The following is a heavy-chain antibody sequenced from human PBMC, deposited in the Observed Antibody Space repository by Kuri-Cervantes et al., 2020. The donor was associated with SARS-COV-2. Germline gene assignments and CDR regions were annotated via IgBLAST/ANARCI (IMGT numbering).Heavy chain of an antibody. CDR1: GFTFSSYW. CDR2: INSDGSST. J-gene: IGHJ4*02. D-gene: IGHD1-26*01. V-gene: IGHV3-74*01. CDR3: ARGGIVGATGSVYFDY. Sequence: ETLSLTCAASGFTFSSYWMHWVRQAPGKGLVWVSRINSDGSSTSYADSVKGRFTISRDNANNSVYLQVHGLRAEDTAVYYCARGGIVGATGSVYFDYWAQGTLVTVSS.